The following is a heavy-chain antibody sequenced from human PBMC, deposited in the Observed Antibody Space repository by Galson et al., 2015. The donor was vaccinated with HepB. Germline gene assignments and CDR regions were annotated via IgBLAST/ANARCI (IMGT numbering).Heavy chain of an antibody. CDR3: ARGPLTIFGVVRIDY. Sequence: ETLSLTCTVSGGSISSSSYYWGWIRQPPGKGLEWIGSIYYSGSTNYNPSLKSRVTISVDTSKNQFSLELSSVTAADTAVYYCARGPLTIFGVVRIDYWGQGTLVTVSS. CDR2: IYYSGST. D-gene: IGHD3-3*01. J-gene: IGHJ4*02. CDR1: GGSISSSSYY. V-gene: IGHV4-39*07.